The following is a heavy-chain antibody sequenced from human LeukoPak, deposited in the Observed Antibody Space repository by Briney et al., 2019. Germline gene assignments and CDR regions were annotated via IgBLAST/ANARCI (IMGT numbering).Heavy chain of an antibody. V-gene: IGHV4-34*01. D-gene: IGHD2-15*01. J-gene: IGHJ3*02. CDR3: ARLRRFFGYCSGGSCYQAVFAAFDI. CDR2: INHSGST. Sequence: SETLSLTCIVSGGSITSYFWSWIRQPPGKGLEWIGEINHSGSTNYNPSLKSRVTISVDTSKNQFSLKLSSVTAADTAVYYCARLRRFFGYCSGGSCYQAVFAAFDIWGQGTMVTVSS. CDR1: GGSITSYF.